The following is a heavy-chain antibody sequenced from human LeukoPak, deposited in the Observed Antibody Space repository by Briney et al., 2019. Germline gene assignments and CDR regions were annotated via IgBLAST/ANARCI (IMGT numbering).Heavy chain of an antibody. V-gene: IGHV3-23*01. Sequence: GGSLRLSCAASGFTFSNYAMSWVRQAPGKGLAWVSGISGSGTSTYYADSVKGRFTISRDNSKNTLYVEMNSLRAEDTAVYYCPAAIHTYNWFDPWGQGTLVTVSS. CDR2: ISGSGTST. D-gene: IGHD2-2*02. CDR1: GFTFSNYA. CDR3: PAAIHTYNWFDP. J-gene: IGHJ5*02.